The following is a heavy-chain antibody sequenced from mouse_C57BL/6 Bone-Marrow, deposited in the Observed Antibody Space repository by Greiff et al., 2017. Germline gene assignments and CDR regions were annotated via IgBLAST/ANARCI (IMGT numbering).Heavy chain of an antibody. J-gene: IGHJ2*01. D-gene: IGHD2-3*01. Sequence: VQLKESGPELVKPGASVKISCKASGYSFTGYYMNWVKQSPEKSLEWIGEINPSTGGTTYNQKFKAKAKLTVDKSSSTAYMQLKSLTSEDSAVYYCAPSIAYYFDYWGQGTTLTVSS. V-gene: IGHV1-42*01. CDR1: GYSFTGYY. CDR3: APSIAYYFDY. CDR2: INPSTGGT.